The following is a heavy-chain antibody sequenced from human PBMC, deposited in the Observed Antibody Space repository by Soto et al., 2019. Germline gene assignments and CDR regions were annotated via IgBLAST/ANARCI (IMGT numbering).Heavy chain of an antibody. V-gene: IGHV1-3*01. CDR1: GYTFTSYA. CDR2: INAGNGNT. D-gene: IGHD2-21*02. Sequence: ASVKVSCKASGYTFTSYAMHWVRQAPGQRLEWMGWINAGNGNTKYSQKFQGRVTITRDTSASTAYMELSSLRSEDTAVYYCARDSGDPLTYCGGDCYSTNWFDPWGQGTLVTVSS. J-gene: IGHJ5*02. CDR3: ARDSGDPLTYCGGDCYSTNWFDP.